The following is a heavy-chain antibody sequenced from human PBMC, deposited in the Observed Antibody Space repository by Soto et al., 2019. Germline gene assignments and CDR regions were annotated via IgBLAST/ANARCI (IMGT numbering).Heavy chain of an antibody. CDR2: IIPIFGTP. D-gene: IGHD3-3*02. J-gene: IGHJ4*02. CDR1: GGTFTSHT. V-gene: IGHV1-69*06. CDR3: TRDLAFRDGNISHPDY. Sequence: SVKVSCKASGGTFTSHTFNWVRQAPGQGLEWMGGIIPIFGTPNYAQKFQGRVTITADKSTNTVYLELSSLRSEDTAIYYCTRDLAFRDGNISHPDYWGQGTLVTVSS.